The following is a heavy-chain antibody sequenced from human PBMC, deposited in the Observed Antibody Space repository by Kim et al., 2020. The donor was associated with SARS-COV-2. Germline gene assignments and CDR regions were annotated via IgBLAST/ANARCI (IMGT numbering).Heavy chain of an antibody. Sequence: SETLSLTCSVSGGSISNYYWSWIRQPPGKGLEWIGYIYYSGSTNYNPSLKSRVAISIDTSKNQFSLKLSSVTTADTAVYYCARSIYGPHDAFDIWGQGTMVTVFS. CDR1: GGSISNYY. D-gene: IGHD4-17*01. CDR3: ARSIYGPHDAFDI. V-gene: IGHV4-59*13. J-gene: IGHJ3*02. CDR2: IYYSGST.